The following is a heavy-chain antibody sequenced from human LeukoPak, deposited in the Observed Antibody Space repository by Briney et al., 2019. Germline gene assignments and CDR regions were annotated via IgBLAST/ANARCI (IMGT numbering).Heavy chain of an antibody. D-gene: IGHD5-18*01. J-gene: IGHJ4*02. Sequence: GSLRLSCAASGLSFSTYDMTWVRQAPGKGVEWVSYIGSSTRTMYYAESLKGRFIISRDNAKNSLYLQMDSRRAEDTAIYDYAPLLYGYSYGPFHHWGQGTLVTVSS. CDR1: GLSFSTYD. V-gene: IGHV3-48*03. CDR2: IGSSTRTM. CDR3: APLLYGYSYGPFHH.